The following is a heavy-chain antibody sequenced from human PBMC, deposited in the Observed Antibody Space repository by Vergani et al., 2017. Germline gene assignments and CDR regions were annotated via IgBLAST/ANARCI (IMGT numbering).Heavy chain of an antibody. D-gene: IGHD2-15*01. CDR1: GFTFSSYE. Sequence: EVQLVESGGGLVKPGGSLRLSCAASGFTFSSYEMNWVRQAPGKGLEWVSYIRSSGSTIYYADSVKGRFTISRDNAKNALYLQMNRLRAEDTAVYYCASRTRYCSGGSCYRYFQQWGQRTLVTVAS. V-gene: IGHV3-48*03. CDR2: IRSSGSTI. CDR3: ASRTRYCSGGSCYRYFQQ. J-gene: IGHJ1*01.